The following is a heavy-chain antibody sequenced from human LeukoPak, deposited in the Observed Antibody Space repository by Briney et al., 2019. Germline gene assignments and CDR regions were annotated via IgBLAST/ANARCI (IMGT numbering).Heavy chain of an antibody. D-gene: IGHD2-15*01. Sequence: GASVKVSCKASGYAFTNYGISWVRQAPGQGREWMGWISAYNGNTNYAPKLQGRVTMTTDTSTSTAYMELRSLRSDDTAVYYCAREDCSGGSCYSLSLTPVFHVFDIWGQGTMVTVSS. J-gene: IGHJ3*02. CDR3: AREDCSGGSCYSLSLTPVFHVFDI. CDR1: GYAFTNYG. CDR2: ISAYNGNT. V-gene: IGHV1-18*01.